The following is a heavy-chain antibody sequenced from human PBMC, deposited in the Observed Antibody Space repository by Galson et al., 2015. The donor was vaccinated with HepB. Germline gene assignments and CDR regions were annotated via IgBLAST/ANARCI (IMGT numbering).Heavy chain of an antibody. CDR3: ARDHVRGAYYFDSSGADY. J-gene: IGHJ4*02. CDR1: TFIFSPYS. CDR2: VSSSSTTI. Sequence: SLRLSCAASTFIFSPYSMNWVRQAPGKGLEWVSYVSSSSTTIYYADSVKGRFTISRDNAKNSLYLQMNSLRAEDTAVYYCARDHVRGAYYFDSSGADYWGQGTLVTVSS. D-gene: IGHD3-22*01. V-gene: IGHV3-48*04.